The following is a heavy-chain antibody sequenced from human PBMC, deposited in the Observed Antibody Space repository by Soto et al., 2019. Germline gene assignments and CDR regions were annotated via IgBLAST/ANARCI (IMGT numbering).Heavy chain of an antibody. Sequence: PSETLSLTCAVSDGSISSSGYSWSWIRQPPGKGLELNGYSYHSGSTYYTPSLQSRLTIAVDTSKNHFSLKLRSVTAPDTAVYFFASQSNSHSGAFYYYAMDVWGQGTTVTVSS. D-gene: IGHD4-4*01. CDR1: DGSISSSGYS. V-gene: IGHV4-30-2*01. CDR2: SYHSGST. J-gene: IGHJ6*02. CDR3: ASQSNSHSGAFYYYAMDV.